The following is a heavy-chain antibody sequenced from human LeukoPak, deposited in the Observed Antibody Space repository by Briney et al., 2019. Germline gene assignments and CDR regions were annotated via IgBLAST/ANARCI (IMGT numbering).Heavy chain of an antibody. Sequence: GGSLRLSCAGSGFTFSSYWISWVRQAPGKGLEWVANINQDGSRRHYVDSVRGRFTISRDNAKNSVYLQMSNLRAEDTAVYFCARGGGLDVWGQGATVTVSS. D-gene: IGHD3-16*01. V-gene: IGHV3-7*03. CDR1: GFTFSSYW. CDR3: ARGGGLDV. J-gene: IGHJ6*02. CDR2: INQDGSRR.